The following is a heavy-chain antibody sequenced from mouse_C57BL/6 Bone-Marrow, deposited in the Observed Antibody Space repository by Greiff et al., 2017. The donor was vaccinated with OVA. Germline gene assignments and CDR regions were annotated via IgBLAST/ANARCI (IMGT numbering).Heavy chain of an antibody. Sequence: DVQLVESGGGLVKPGGSLKLSCAASGFTFSSYAMSWVRQTPEKRLEWVATISDGGSYTYYPDNVKGRFTISRDNAKNNLYLQMSHLKSEDTAMYYCARAMVTNWYFDVWGTGTTVTVSS. CDR2: ISDGGSYT. CDR1: GFTFSSYA. CDR3: ARAMVTNWYFDV. D-gene: IGHD2-2*01. J-gene: IGHJ1*03. V-gene: IGHV5-4*01.